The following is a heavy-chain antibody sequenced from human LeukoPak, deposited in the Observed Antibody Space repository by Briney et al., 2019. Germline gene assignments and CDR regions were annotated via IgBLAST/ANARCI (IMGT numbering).Heavy chain of an antibody. J-gene: IGHJ4*02. CDR2: IIPILGVA. CDR1: GNTFSSFY. CDR3: ARDSIAVAGDDFDY. Sequence: VASVKVSCKASGNTFSSFYFHWVRQAPGHGLEWMGRIIPILGVANYAQKFQGRVTITADKSTSTAYMELSSLRSEDTAVYYCARDSIAVAGDDFDYWGQGTLVTVSS. D-gene: IGHD6-19*01. V-gene: IGHV1-69*04.